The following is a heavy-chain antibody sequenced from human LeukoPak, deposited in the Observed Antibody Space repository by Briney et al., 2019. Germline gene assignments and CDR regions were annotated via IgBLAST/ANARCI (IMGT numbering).Heavy chain of an antibody. J-gene: IGHJ4*02. CDR2: ISSRTSDT. CDR3: TRVGSSGSVDY. Sequence: PGGSLRLSCAASGFTFSDYYMSWIRQAPGKGLEWVSYISSRTSDTNYVDSVKGRFTISRDNAKNSLYLQMNSLRAEDTAVYYCTRVGSSGSVDYWGQGTLVTVPS. V-gene: IGHV3-11*06. D-gene: IGHD1-1*01. CDR1: GFTFSDYY.